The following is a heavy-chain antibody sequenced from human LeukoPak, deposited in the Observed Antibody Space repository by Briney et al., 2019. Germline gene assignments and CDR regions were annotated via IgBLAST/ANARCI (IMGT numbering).Heavy chain of an antibody. CDR2: ISYDGSNK. V-gene: IGHV3-30-3*01. D-gene: IGHD6-13*01. Sequence: GGSLRLSCAASGFTFSSYAMHWVRQAPGKGLEWVAVISYDGSNKYYADSVKGRFTISRDNSKNTLYLQMNSLRAEDTAVYYCARDMGAAAGPLDYWGQGTLVTVSS. CDR1: GFTFSSYA. CDR3: ARDMGAAAGPLDY. J-gene: IGHJ4*02.